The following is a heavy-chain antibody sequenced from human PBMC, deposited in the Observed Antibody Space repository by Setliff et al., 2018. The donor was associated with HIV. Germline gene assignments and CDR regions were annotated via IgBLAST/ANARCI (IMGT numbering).Heavy chain of an antibody. CDR2: IRGKAYGETA. J-gene: IGHJ4*02. V-gene: IGHV3-49*04. CDR1: GFTFGDYA. CDR3: ARGVPAVTGYHFDY. Sequence: GGSLRLSCAASGFTFGDYAVSWVRQAPGKGLEWVGFIRGKAYGETADFAASLKGRFTISRDDSKSIAYLQMNSLKTEDTAVYYCARGVPAVTGYHFDYWGQGTLVTVSS. D-gene: IGHD6-19*01.